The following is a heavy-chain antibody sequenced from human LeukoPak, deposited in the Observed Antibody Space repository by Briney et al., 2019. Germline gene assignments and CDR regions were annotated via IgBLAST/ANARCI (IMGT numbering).Heavy chain of an antibody. D-gene: IGHD2-2*03. CDR2: ISNDGSKK. J-gene: IGHJ4*02. Sequence: GRSLRLSCAAPGFTFSPYAMHWVRQAPGKGLEWVALISNDGSKKYYANSVKGRFTISRDNSKNTLDLQMNSLRAEDTAVYYCAKDGYCSSTSCYPNHFDSWGQGTLVTVSS. CDR1: GFTFSPYA. CDR3: AKDGYCSSTSCYPNHFDS. V-gene: IGHV3-30*18.